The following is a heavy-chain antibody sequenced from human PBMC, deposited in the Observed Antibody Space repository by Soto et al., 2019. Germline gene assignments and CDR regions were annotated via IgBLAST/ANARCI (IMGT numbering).Heavy chain of an antibody. J-gene: IGHJ5*02. D-gene: IGHD4-4*01. CDR2: IYHSGST. Sequence: QVQLQESGPGLVKPSGTLSLTCAVSGGSISSSNWWSWVRQPPGKGLEWIGEIYHSGSTNYNPSLKRRVTISVYKSKNQFSLKLSSVTAADTDLYYCARAYHDYSNYENWFDPWGQGTLVTVSS. V-gene: IGHV4-4*02. CDR3: ARAYHDYSNYENWFDP. CDR1: GGSISSSNW.